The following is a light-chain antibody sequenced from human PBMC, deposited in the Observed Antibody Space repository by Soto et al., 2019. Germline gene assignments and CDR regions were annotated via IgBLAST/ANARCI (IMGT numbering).Light chain of an antibody. V-gene: IGKV3-11*01. J-gene: IGKJ5*01. CDR3: QQHNQWPIT. Sequence: ETVLTQSPATLSLSPGERVTLSCRASQSVSNNLAWYQQKPGQAPRLLIYEASNRATGIPARFSGSGSGTDFTLTISSLEPEDFAVYYCQQHNQWPITFGQGTRLEIK. CDR2: EAS. CDR1: QSVSNN.